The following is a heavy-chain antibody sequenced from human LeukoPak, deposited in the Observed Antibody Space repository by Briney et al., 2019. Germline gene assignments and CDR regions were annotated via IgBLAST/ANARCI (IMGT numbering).Heavy chain of an antibody. V-gene: IGHV3-7*01. CDR3: AIIPDSAAYDY. CDR2: IKQDGSEK. Sequence: GSLRLSCAASGFTFSSYWMSWVRQAPGKGLEWVANIKQDGSEKYYVDSVEGRFTISRDNAKNSLYLQMNSLRAEDTAVYYCAIIPDSAAYDYWGQGTLVTVSS. CDR1: GFTFSSYW. J-gene: IGHJ4*02. D-gene: IGHD6-13*01.